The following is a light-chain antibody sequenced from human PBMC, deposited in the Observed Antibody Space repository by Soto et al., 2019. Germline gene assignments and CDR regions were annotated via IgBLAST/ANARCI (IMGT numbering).Light chain of an antibody. Sequence: EIVMTQSPATLSVSPGEKATLSCRASQSVYNNLAWYQQKPGQAPRLLIYFASTRATGIPARSSGSGSGTEFSLTISSLQSEDFALYYCQQYTKWPLTFGGGTKVETK. CDR3: QQYTKWPLT. J-gene: IGKJ4*01. CDR2: FAS. CDR1: QSVYNN. V-gene: IGKV3-15*01.